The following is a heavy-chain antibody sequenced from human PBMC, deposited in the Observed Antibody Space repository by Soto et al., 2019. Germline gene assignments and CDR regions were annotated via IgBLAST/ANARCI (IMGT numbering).Heavy chain of an antibody. V-gene: IGHV4-39*01. CDR2: IYYSENT. CDR3: ATHPPYGPLDH. D-gene: IGHD4-17*01. Sequence: SETLSLTCTVSGGSISRSSDHWGWIRQPPGKGLEWIGNIYYSENTYYNPSLKSRVTISVDTSKNQFSLRLTSVTAADTAVYYCATHPPYGPLDHWGQGTLVTVSS. J-gene: IGHJ4*02. CDR1: GGSISRSSDH.